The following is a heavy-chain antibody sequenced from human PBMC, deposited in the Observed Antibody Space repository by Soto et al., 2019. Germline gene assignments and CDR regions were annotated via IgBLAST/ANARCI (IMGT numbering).Heavy chain of an antibody. J-gene: IGHJ4*02. CDR1: GYTFTRYC. V-gene: IGHV1-18*04. Sequence: AAEQVSCKASGYTFTRYCMSWVRQAPGQGLEWMGWISAYNGNTNYAQKLQSRVTMTTDKSTSTAYMELRSLRSDDTAVYYCARTGSTVGDFDYRGQGTLVTVSS. CDR3: ARTGSTVGDFDY. CDR2: ISAYNGNT. D-gene: IGHD1-26*01.